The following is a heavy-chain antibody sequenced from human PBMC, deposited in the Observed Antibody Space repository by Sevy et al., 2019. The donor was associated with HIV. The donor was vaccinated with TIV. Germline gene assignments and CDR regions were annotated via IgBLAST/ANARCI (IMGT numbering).Heavy chain of an antibody. Sequence: GGSLRLSCAASGFTFSSYAMHWVRQAPGKGLEWVAVISYDGSNKYYADSGKGRFTISRDNSKNTLYLQMNSLRAEDTAVYYCASAGYSSGWYGIVRYYGGDRVYYYGMDVWGQGTTVTVSS. CDR1: GFTFSSYA. V-gene: IGHV3-30-3*01. J-gene: IGHJ6*02. CDR2: ISYDGSNK. CDR3: ASAGYSSGWYGIVRYYGGDRVYYYGMDV. D-gene: IGHD6-19*01.